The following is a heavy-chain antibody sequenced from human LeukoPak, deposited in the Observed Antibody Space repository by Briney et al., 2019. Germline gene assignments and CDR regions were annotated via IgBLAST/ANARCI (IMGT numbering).Heavy chain of an antibody. J-gene: IGHJ4*02. CDR3: ARNGPSKIDY. D-gene: IGHD2-8*01. Sequence: GGSLRLSCAASGFTFSTYDLNWVRQAPGKGLEWVSLISSTGRFIYYADSVRGRFTISRDNAEKSLYLQMSSLRAEDSAVYFCARNGPSKIDYWGQGTLVTVSS. V-gene: IGHV3-21*01. CDR2: ISSTGRFI. CDR1: GFTFSTYD.